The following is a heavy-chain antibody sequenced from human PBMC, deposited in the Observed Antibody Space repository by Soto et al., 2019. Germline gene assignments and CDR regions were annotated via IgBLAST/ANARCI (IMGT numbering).Heavy chain of an antibody. D-gene: IGHD5-18*01. CDR1: GGSISSSSYY. CDR2: IYYSGST. J-gene: IGHJ4*02. Sequence: QLQLQESGPGLVKPSETLSLTCTVSGGSISSSSYYWGWIRQPPRKGLEWIGSIYYSGSTYYNPSLKSRVTISVDTSKNQFSLKLSSVTAADTAVYYCARQGVRLWSFDYWGQGTLVTVSS. CDR3: ARQGVRLWSFDY. V-gene: IGHV4-39*01.